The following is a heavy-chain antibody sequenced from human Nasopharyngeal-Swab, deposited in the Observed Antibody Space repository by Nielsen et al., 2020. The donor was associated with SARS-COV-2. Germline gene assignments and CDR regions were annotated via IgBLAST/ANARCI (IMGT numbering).Heavy chain of an antibody. CDR3: ARAIPSAAGRNRDSAFDI. J-gene: IGHJ3*02. D-gene: IGHD6-13*01. V-gene: IGHV4-34*01. Sequence: SETLSLACAVYGVSFSGYYLSWIRQPPGKGLEWIGEINHSGSTNYNTSLKSRVTISVDTSKNQFSLKLSSVTAADTAVYYCARAIPSAAGRNRDSAFDIWGQGTMVTVSS. CDR2: INHSGST. CDR1: GVSFSGYY.